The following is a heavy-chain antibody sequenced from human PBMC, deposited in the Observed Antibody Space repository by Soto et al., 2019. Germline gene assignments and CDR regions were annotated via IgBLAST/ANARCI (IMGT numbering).Heavy chain of an antibody. V-gene: IGHV4-30-4*01. CDR1: GGSISSGDYY. CDR3: ARDLRLLWSGFDP. CDR2: IYYIGST. D-gene: IGHD3-10*01. Sequence: TLSLTCTVSGGSISSGDYYWSWIRHPPGKGLEWIGYIYYIGSTYYNPSLKSRVTISVDTSKNQFSLKLSSVTAADTAVYYCARDLRLLWSGFDPWGPGPMLTV. J-gene: IGHJ5*02.